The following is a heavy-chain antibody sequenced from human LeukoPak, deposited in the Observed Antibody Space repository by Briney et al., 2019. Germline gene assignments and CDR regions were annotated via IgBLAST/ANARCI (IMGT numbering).Heavy chain of an antibody. V-gene: IGHV3-21*01. CDR2: ISSSSSYI. CDR3: ASQPRYCSSTSCYRVHFDY. J-gene: IGHJ4*02. Sequence: GGSLRLSCAASGFTFSSYSMNWVRQAPGKGLEWVSSISSSSSYIYYADSVKGRFTISRDNAKNSLYLQMNSLRAEDTAVYYCASQPRYCSSTSCYRVHFDYWGQGTLVTVSS. D-gene: IGHD2-2*01. CDR1: GFTFSSYS.